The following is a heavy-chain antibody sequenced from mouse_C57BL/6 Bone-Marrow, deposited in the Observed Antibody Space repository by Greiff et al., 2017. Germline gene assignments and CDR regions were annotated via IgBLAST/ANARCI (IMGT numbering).Heavy chain of an antibody. CDR3: ARPYYYGSSGRFAY. D-gene: IGHD1-1*01. J-gene: IGHJ3*01. CDR1: GYTFTDYY. CDR2: IYPGSGNT. Sequence: VQLQQSGAELVRPGASVKLSCKASGYTFTDYYINWVKQRPGQGLEWIARIYPGSGNTYYNEKFKGKATLTAEKSSSTAYMQLSSLTSEDSAVYFCARPYYYGSSGRFAYWGQGTLVTVSA. V-gene: IGHV1-76*01.